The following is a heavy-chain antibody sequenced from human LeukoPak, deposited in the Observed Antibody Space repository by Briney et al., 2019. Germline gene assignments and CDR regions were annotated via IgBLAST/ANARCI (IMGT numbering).Heavy chain of an antibody. CDR3: ASRATSYEYFDL. CDR2: IYPGDSDT. D-gene: IGHD2-15*01. CDR1: GYSFATYW. Sequence: GESLKISCKGSGYSFATYWIGWVRQMPGKGLEWMGIIYPGDSDTRYSPSLQGQVTISADKSITTAYLQWRSLKASDTAMYYCASRATSYEYFDLWGRGTLVTVSS. V-gene: IGHV5-51*01. J-gene: IGHJ2*01.